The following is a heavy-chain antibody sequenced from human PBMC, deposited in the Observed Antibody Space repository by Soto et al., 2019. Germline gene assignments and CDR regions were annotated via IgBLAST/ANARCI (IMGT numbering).Heavy chain of an antibody. D-gene: IGHD2-2*01. CDR1: GYSFSSYG. CDR3: ASTQGSGYCSSASCRNGMDV. V-gene: IGHV1-18*01. J-gene: IGHJ6*02. CDR2: ISVYNGDT. Sequence: QVQLVQSGAEVKKPGASVKVSCKASGYSFSSYGVTWVRQAPGQGLEWMGLISVYNGDTNYAQNFQDRVTMTTDTSTKTAYMDLRSLRFDDTAGYYCASTQGSGYCSSASCRNGMDVWGQGTTVTVSS.